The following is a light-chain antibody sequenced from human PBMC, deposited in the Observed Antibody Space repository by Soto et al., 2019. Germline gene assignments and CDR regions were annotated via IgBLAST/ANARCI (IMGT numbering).Light chain of an antibody. V-gene: IGLV2-14*01. CDR2: EVT. CDR3: SSYTSTSTRV. J-gene: IGLJ2*01. Sequence: QPVLTQPASVSGSPGQSITISCTGTTNDIGAFNYVSWYQQHPGKAPKLILYEVTNRPSGVSNRFSGSKSGNTASLTISGLQAADEADYYCSSYTSTSTRVFGGGTKLTVL. CDR1: TNDIGAFNY.